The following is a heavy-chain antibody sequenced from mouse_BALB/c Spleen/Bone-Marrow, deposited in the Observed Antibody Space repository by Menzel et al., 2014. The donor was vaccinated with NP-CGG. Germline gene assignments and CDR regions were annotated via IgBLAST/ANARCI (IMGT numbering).Heavy chain of an antibody. D-gene: IGHD1-1*01. CDR1: GFNIKDTY. CDR3: APYYYGRWFAN. Sequence: EVQLQESGAELVKPGASVKLSCTASGFNIKDTYMHWVKQRPEQGLEWIGRIDPANGNIKYDPKFQGKATITADTSSNTAYLQLSSLTSEDTAVYYCAPYYYGRWFANWGRGTLVTVSA. CDR2: IDPANGNI. J-gene: IGHJ3*01. V-gene: IGHV14-3*02.